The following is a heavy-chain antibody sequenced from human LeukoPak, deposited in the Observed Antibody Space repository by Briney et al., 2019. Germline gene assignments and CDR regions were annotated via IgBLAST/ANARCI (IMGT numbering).Heavy chain of an antibody. D-gene: IGHD3-22*01. J-gene: IGHJ5*02. V-gene: IGHV4-31*03. CDR2: IYYSGST. Sequence: SETLSLTCTVSGGSISSGGYYWSWIRQHPGKGLEWIGYIYYSGSTYYNPSLKSRVTISVDTSKNQFSLKLSSVTAAGTAVYYCARGYYDSSGYYWFDPWGQGTLVTVSS. CDR3: ARGYYDSSGYYWFDP. CDR1: GGSISSGGYY.